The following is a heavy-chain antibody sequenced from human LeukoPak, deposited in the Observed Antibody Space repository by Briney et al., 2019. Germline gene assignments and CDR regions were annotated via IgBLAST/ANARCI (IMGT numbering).Heavy chain of an antibody. J-gene: IGHJ2*01. CDR1: GYTFTSYG. Sequence: ASVKVSCKASGYTFTSYGISWVRQAPGQGLEWMGWINPNSGGTNYAQKFQGRVTMTRDTSISTAYMELSRLRSDDTAVYYCASITVTMGWYFDLWGRGTLVTVSS. CDR2: INPNSGGT. V-gene: IGHV1-2*02. D-gene: IGHD4-11*01. CDR3: ASITVTMGWYFDL.